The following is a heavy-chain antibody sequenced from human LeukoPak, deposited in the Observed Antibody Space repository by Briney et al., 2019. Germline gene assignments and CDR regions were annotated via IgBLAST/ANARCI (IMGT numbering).Heavy chain of an antibody. V-gene: IGHV3-48*04. D-gene: IGHD1-26*01. Sequence: GGSLRLSCTASGFTFNSYSLNWVRQAPGTGLEWVSFISASSSVRYYADSVKGRFTISRDNAKNSLYLQMSSLRAEDTAVCYCARDRGGSYSEIDYWGQGTLVTVSS. CDR3: ARDRGGSYSEIDY. J-gene: IGHJ4*02. CDR2: ISASSSVR. CDR1: GFTFNSYS.